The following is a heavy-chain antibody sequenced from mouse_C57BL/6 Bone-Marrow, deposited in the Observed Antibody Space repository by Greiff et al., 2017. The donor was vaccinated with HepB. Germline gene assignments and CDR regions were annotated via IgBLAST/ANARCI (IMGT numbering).Heavy chain of an antibody. Sequence: QVTLKESGPGILQPSQTLSLTCSFSGFSLSTFGMGVGWIRQPSGKGLEWLAHIWWDDDKYYNPALKSRLTISKDTSKNQVFLKIANVDTADTATYYCARIPYYYGSSQAWFAYWGQGTLVTVSA. CDR3: ARIPYYYGSSQAWFAY. CDR1: GFSLSTFGMG. CDR2: IWWDDDK. V-gene: IGHV8-8*01. D-gene: IGHD1-1*01. J-gene: IGHJ3*01.